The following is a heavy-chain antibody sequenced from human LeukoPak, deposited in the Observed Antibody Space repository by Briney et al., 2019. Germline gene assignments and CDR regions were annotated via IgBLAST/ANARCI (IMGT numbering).Heavy chain of an antibody. Sequence: GGSLRLSCAASGFTFSNAWMSWVRQAPGKGLEWVGRIKSKTDGGTTDYAAAVKGRFTISRDDSKNTQYLQMNSLKTEDSAVYYCRAGTAMVTNFDYWGQGTLVTVSS. CDR2: IKSKTDGGTT. CDR3: RAGTAMVTNFDY. CDR1: GFTFSNAW. D-gene: IGHD5-18*01. V-gene: IGHV3-15*01. J-gene: IGHJ4*02.